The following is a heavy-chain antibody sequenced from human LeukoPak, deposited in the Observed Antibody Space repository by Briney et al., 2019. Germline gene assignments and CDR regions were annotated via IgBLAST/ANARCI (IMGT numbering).Heavy chain of an antibody. V-gene: IGHV3-30*18. J-gene: IGHJ6*02. D-gene: IGHD2-2*01. CDR2: ISYDGSNK. CDR3: VKDGKAYQLPNYYYYGMDV. CDR1: GFTFSSYG. Sequence: GGSLRLSCAASGFTFSSYGMHWVRQAPGKGLEWVAVISYDGSNKYYADSVKGRFTISRDNSKNTLYLQMNSLRAEDTAVYYCVKDGKAYQLPNYYYYGMDVWGQGTTVTVSS.